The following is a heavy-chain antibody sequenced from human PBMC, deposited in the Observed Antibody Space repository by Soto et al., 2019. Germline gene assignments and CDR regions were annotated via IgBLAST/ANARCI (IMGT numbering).Heavy chain of an antibody. Sequence: GASVKVSCKASGGTFSSYAISWVRQAPGQGLEWMGGIIPIFGTANYAQKFQGRVTITADKSTSTAYMELSSLRSEDTAVYYCARANRPDDGYNSCAFDIWGQGTMVTVSS. CDR1: GGTFSSYA. CDR3: ARANRPDDGYNSCAFDI. J-gene: IGHJ3*02. CDR2: IIPIFGTA. V-gene: IGHV1-69*06. D-gene: IGHD5-12*01.